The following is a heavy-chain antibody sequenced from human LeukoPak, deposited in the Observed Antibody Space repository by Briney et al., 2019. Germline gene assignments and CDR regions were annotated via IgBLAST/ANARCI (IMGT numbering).Heavy chain of an antibody. CDR3: ARGHPTQKYDYDSSGYYFGRSTRYYFDY. V-gene: IGHV4-34*01. CDR1: GGSFSGYY. CDR2: INHSGST. Sequence: PSETLSLTCAVYGGSFSGYYWSWIRQPPGKGLEWIGEINHSGSTNYNPSLKSRVTISVDTSKNQFSLKLSSVTAADTAVYYCARGHPTQKYDYDSSGYYFGRSTRYYFDYWGQGTLVTVSS. D-gene: IGHD3-22*01. J-gene: IGHJ4*02.